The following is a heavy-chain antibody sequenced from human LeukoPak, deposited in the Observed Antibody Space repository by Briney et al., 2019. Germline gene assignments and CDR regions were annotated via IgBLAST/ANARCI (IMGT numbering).Heavy chain of an antibody. Sequence: PGGSLRLSCAASGFTFSSYSMNWVRQAPGKGLEWVSSISSSSSYIYCADSVKGRFTISRDNAKNSLYLQMNSLRAEDTAVYYCARGASRSRPPDYWGQGTLVTVSS. CDR3: ARGASRSRPPDY. CDR1: GFTFSSYS. CDR2: ISSSSSYI. J-gene: IGHJ4*02. V-gene: IGHV3-21*01.